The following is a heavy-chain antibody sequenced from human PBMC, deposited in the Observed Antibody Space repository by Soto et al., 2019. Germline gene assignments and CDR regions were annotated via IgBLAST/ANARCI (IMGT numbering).Heavy chain of an antibody. CDR1: GGSISSSTYC. Sequence: PSETLSLTCLVSGGSISSSTYCWGWIRQPPGKGLEWIGSIYYSGATYYNPSLRSRITISMDRSKNHFSLKLTSVTAADTAIYYCAPVGIGTTTVDYWGQGTLVTVSS. D-gene: IGHD5-12*01. CDR3: APVGIGTTTVDY. J-gene: IGHJ4*02. CDR2: IYYSGAT. V-gene: IGHV4-39*02.